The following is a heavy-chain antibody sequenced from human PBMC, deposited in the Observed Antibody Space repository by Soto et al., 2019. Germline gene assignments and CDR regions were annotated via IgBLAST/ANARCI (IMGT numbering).Heavy chain of an antibody. Sequence: SETLSLTCTVSGGSISSGDYYWSWIRQPPGKGLEWIGYIYYSGSTYYNPSLKSRVTISVDTSKNQFSLKLSSATAADTAVYYCARVVRGIAAAGTLDYWGQGTLVIVSS. J-gene: IGHJ4*02. D-gene: IGHD6-13*01. V-gene: IGHV4-30-4*01. CDR3: ARVVRGIAAAGTLDY. CDR2: IYYSGST. CDR1: GGSISSGDYY.